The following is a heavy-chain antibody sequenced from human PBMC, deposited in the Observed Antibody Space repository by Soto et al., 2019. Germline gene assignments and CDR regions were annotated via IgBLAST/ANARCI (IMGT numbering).Heavy chain of an antibody. Sequence: QVQLQESGPGLVKPSETLSLTCTVSGASISGFYWSWIRKSAGKGLEWIGRIYATGTTDYNPSLKSRVMTSVDTSKKQFSLKVRSVTAAATAVYYCVRDGTKTLRDWFDPWGQGISVTVSS. CDR2: IYATGTT. CDR3: VRDGTKTLRDWFDP. CDR1: GASISGFY. J-gene: IGHJ5*02. V-gene: IGHV4-4*07. D-gene: IGHD1-1*01.